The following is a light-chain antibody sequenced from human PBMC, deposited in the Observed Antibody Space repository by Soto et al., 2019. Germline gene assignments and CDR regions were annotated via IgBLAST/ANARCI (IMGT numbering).Light chain of an antibody. V-gene: IGLV2-11*01. CDR2: DVK. CDR1: SSDVGGYNY. J-gene: IGLJ1*01. CDR3: CSYAGDYIFV. Sequence: QSALTQPRSVSGSPGQSVTISCTGTSSDVGGYNYVSWYQQYPGKAPKVMIYDVKTRPSGVPDRFSGSKSGNTASLTISGLQAEDEADYYCCSYAGDYIFVFGTGTKLTVL.